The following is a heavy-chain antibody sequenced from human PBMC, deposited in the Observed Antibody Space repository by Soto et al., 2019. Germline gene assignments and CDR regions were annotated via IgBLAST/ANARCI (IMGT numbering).Heavy chain of an antibody. Sequence: EVQLLESGGGLVQPGWSLRLSCAASGFTFSSYAMSWVRQAPGKGLEWVSAISGSGGSTYYADSVKGRFTISRDNSKNTLYLQMNSLRAEDTAVYYCAKLQYSPREVAANDYGGQGTLVTGSS. J-gene: IGHJ4*02. D-gene: IGHD2-15*01. CDR2: ISGSGGST. V-gene: IGHV3-23*01. CDR1: GFTFSSYA. CDR3: AKLQYSPREVAANDY.